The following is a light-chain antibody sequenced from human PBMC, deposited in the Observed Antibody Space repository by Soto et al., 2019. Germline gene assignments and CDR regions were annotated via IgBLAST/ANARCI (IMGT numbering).Light chain of an antibody. CDR1: QSVRSN. Sequence: EIVMTQSPATLSVSPGERATLSCRASQSVRSNLAWYQQKPGQAPSLLIYGASTRHTAIPARFIGSGSGTEFSPTITSLQSEDFVVYYCQHYNNWPLYTLGQGTKLDIK. CDR3: QHYNNWPLYT. CDR2: GAS. J-gene: IGKJ2*01. V-gene: IGKV3-15*01.